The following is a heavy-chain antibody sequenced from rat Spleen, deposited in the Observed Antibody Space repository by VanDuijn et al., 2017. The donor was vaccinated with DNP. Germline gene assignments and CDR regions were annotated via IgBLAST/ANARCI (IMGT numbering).Heavy chain of an antibody. D-gene: IGHD1-3*01. CDR3: ATLWTLAY. J-gene: IGHJ3*01. Sequence: EVQLVESGGGLVQPGRSLKLSCAASGFTFTNYDMTWVRQAPTKGLEWVASISTSGGSTYYRDSVKGRFTVSRDNAKNTLYLQMDSLRSEDTATYYCATLWTLAYWGQGTLVTVSS. CDR1: GFTFTNYD. CDR2: ISTSGGST. V-gene: IGHV5S13*01.